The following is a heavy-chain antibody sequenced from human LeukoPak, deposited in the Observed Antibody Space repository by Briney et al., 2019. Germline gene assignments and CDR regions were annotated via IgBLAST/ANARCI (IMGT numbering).Heavy chain of an antibody. Sequence: SETLSLTCAVYGGSFSGYYWSWIRQPPGKGLEWIGEINHSGSTNYNPSLKSRVTISVDTSKNQFSLKPSSVTAADTAVYYCARVSSGYYYITVHYYYGMDVWGQGTTVTVSS. V-gene: IGHV4-34*01. CDR2: INHSGST. J-gene: IGHJ6*02. CDR3: ARVSSGYYYITVHYYYGMDV. D-gene: IGHD3-22*01. CDR1: GGSFSGYY.